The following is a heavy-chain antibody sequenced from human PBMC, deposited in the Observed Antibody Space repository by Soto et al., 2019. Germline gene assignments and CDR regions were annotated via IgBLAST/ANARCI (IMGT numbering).Heavy chain of an antibody. CDR1: GGSVISGSYY. V-gene: IGHV4-61*01. CDR2: ISDTGSG. J-gene: IGHJ6*02. CDR3: ASAYSGYDPLGRDV. Sequence: QVQLQESGPGLVKPSETLSLTCTVSGGSVISGSYYWIWIRQPPGKGLEWVGCISDTGSGDYNPALKSRLARAVHGSKRQFSPTLASVTAADSAVYYCASAYSGYDPLGRDVWCQGTEVSV. D-gene: IGHD5-12*01.